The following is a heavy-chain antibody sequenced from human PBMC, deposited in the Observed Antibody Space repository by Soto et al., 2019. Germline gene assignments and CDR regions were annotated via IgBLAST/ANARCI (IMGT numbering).Heavy chain of an antibody. V-gene: IGHV4-34*01. CDR1: GGSFSGYY. J-gene: IGHJ4*02. D-gene: IGHD3-10*01. Sequence: PSETLSLTCAVYGGSFSGYYWSWIRQPPGKGLEWIGEINHSGSTNYNPSLKSRVTISVDTSKNQFSLKLSSVTAADTAVYYCARGFYGSGSYFNRVYYFDYWGQGTLVTVSS. CDR3: ARGFYGSGSYFNRVYYFDY. CDR2: INHSGST.